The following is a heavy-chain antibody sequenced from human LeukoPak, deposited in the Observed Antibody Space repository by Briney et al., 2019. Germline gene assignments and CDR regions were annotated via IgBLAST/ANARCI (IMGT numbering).Heavy chain of an antibody. Sequence: PWGSLRLSCAASGFTFSSYAMSWVRQAPGKGLEWVSAISGSGGSTYYADSVKGRFTISRDNSKNTLYLQMNSLRAEDTAVYYCAKDLRSSRAGSIAARPDYWGQGTLVTVSS. CDR1: GFTFSSYA. D-gene: IGHD6-6*01. CDR3: AKDLRSSRAGSIAARPDY. CDR2: ISGSGGST. J-gene: IGHJ4*02. V-gene: IGHV3-23*01.